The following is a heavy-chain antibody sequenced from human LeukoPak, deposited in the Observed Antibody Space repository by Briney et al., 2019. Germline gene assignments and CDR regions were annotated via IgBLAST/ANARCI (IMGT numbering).Heavy chain of an antibody. CDR1: GYTFTSYG. CDR3: ARAPPGVVLMVYASWFDP. V-gene: IGHV1-18*01. D-gene: IGHD2-8*01. CDR2: ISAYNGNT. J-gene: IGHJ5*02. Sequence: ASVKVSCKASGYTFTSYGISWVRQAPGQGLEWMGWISAYNGNTNYAQKLQGRVTMTTDTSTSTAYMELRGLRSDDTAVYYCARAPPGVVLMVYASWFDPWGQGTLVTVSS.